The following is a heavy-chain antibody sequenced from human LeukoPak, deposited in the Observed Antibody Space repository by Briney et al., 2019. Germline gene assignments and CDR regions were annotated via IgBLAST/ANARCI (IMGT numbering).Heavy chain of an antibody. CDR3: ARVIGVVVAAPLDY. Sequence: GASVKVSCKASGGTFSSYAISWVRQAPGQGPEWMGGIIPIFGTANYAQKFQGRVTITADESTSTAYMELSSLRSEDTAVYYCARVIGVVVAAPLDYWGQGTLVTVSS. D-gene: IGHD2-15*01. CDR1: GGTFSSYA. CDR2: IIPIFGTA. J-gene: IGHJ4*02. V-gene: IGHV1-69*13.